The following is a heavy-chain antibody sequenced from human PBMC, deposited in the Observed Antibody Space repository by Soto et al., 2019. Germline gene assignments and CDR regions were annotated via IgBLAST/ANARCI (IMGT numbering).Heavy chain of an antibody. Sequence: VRLVESGGGVVQPGRSLRLSCVASGFTFSRYAMSWVRQAPGKGLEWVSAISGSGGSTYYADSVKGRFTISRDNSKNTLYLQMNSLRAEDTAVYYCAKDPGVAPEIFDYWGQGTLVTVSS. CDR2: ISGSGGST. V-gene: IGHV3-23*04. J-gene: IGHJ4*02. CDR1: GFTFSRYA. D-gene: IGHD2-15*01. CDR3: AKDPGVAPEIFDY.